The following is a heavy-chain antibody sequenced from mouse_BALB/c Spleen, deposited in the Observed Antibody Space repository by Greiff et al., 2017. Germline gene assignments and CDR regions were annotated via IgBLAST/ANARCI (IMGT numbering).Heavy chain of an antibody. CDR2: IYPGTGST. V-gene: IGHV1S132*01. J-gene: IGHJ1*01. CDR3: ATGDSSGYLWYFDV. Sequence: VKLQQSGAELVRPGASVKLSCKTSGYIFTSYWIHWVKQRSGQGLEWIARIYPGTGSTYYNEKFKGKATLTADKSSSTAYMQLSSLKSEDSAVYFCATGDSSGYLWYFDVWGAGTTVTVSS. CDR1: GYIFTSYW. D-gene: IGHD3-2*01.